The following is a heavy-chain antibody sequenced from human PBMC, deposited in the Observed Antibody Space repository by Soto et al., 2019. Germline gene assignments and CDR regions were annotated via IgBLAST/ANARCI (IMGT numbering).Heavy chain of an antibody. CDR2: IYYSGST. J-gene: IGHJ3*02. V-gene: IGHV4-39*01. CDR3: AREMATITGDAFDI. D-gene: IGHD5-12*01. CDR1: GGSISSSSYY. Sequence: PSETLCLTCTVSGGSISSSSYYWGWIRQPPGKGLEWIGSIYYSGSTYYNPSLKSRVTISVDTSKNQFSLKLSSVTAADTAVYYCAREMATITGDAFDIWGQGTMVTV.